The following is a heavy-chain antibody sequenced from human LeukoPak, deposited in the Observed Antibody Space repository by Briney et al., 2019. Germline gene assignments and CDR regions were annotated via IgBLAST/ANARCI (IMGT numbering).Heavy chain of an antibody. CDR1: GFTVSSNY. V-gene: IGHV3-66*01. CDR2: IYSGGST. J-gene: IGHJ4*02. CDR3: ASAGYSSSWYSRYFDY. Sequence: QPGGSLRLSCAASGFTVSSNYMSWVRQAPGKGLEWVSVIYSGGSTYYADSVKGRFTISRDNSKNTLYLQMNSLRAEDTAVYYCASAGYSSSWYSRYFDYWGQGTLVTVSS. D-gene: IGHD6-13*01.